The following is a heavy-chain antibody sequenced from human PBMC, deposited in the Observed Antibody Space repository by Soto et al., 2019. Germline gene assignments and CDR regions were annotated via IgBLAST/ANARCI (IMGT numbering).Heavy chain of an antibody. CDR1: GFTFNTYA. Sequence: DVQLLESGGGLVQPGGSLRLSCVTSGFTFNTYAMTWVRQAPGKGLEWVSTISNNAEDTYYADFVKGRSTISRDNSKNTLSLQMNSLRADDTAVYYCTKLGADPSYRQLDSWGQGTLVTVSS. CDR3: TKLGADPSYRQLDS. CDR2: ISNNAEDT. J-gene: IGHJ4*02. V-gene: IGHV3-23*01.